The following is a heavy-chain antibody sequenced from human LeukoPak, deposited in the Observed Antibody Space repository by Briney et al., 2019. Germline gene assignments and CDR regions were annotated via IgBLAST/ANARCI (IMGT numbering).Heavy chain of an antibody. J-gene: IGHJ4*02. CDR3: AREGTAGRYYFDY. V-gene: IGHV1-18*01. D-gene: IGHD3-10*01. CDR2: ISANNGNT. CDR1: GYTFSSHG. Sequence: ASVKVSCKASGYTFSSHGITWVRQAPGQGLEWMGWISANNGNTNYAQKLQGRVTVTTDTSTSIAYRELRSLRSDDTAVYYCAREGTAGRYYFDYWGQGTLVTVSS.